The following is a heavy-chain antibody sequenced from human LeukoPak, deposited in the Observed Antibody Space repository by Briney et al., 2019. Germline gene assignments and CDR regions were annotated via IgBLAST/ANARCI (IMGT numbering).Heavy chain of an antibody. V-gene: IGHV3-23*01. J-gene: IGHJ3*02. CDR1: GFTFSSYA. D-gene: IGHD1-26*01. CDR3: ARTGVGARNAFDI. CDR2: ISGSGGST. Sequence: GGSLRLSCAASGFTFSSYAMSWVRQAPGKGLEWVSAISGSGGSTYYADSVKGRFTISRDNAKNSLYLQMNSLRAEDTAVYYCARTGVGARNAFDIWGQGTMVTVSS.